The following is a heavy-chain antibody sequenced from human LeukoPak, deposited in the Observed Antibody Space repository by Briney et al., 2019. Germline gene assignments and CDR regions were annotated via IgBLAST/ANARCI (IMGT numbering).Heavy chain of an antibody. Sequence: SETLSLTCAVYGGSFSGYYWSWIRQPPGRGLEWIGEINHSGSTNYNPSLKSRVTISVDTSKNQFSLKLSSVTAADTAVYYCARAYPNRLKAAAGTSPYYYYYMDVWGKGTTVTVSS. D-gene: IGHD6-13*01. J-gene: IGHJ6*03. CDR2: INHSGST. CDR1: GGSFSGYY. CDR3: ARAYPNRLKAAAGTSPYYYYYMDV. V-gene: IGHV4-34*01.